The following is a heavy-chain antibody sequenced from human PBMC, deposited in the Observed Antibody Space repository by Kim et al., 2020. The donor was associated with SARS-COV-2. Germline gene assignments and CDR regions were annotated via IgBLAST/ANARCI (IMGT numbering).Heavy chain of an antibody. V-gene: IGHV3-30-3*01. Sequence: GGSLRLSCAASGFTFSSYAMHWVRQTPGKGLEWVTVISYDGSNKYYADSVKGRFTISRDNSKNTLYLQMNSLRAEDTAVYYCARAGRDFWSGYYGGFDYWGQGTLVTVSS. D-gene: IGHD3-3*01. J-gene: IGHJ4*02. CDR1: GFTFSSYA. CDR3: ARAGRDFWSGYYGGFDY. CDR2: ISYDGSNK.